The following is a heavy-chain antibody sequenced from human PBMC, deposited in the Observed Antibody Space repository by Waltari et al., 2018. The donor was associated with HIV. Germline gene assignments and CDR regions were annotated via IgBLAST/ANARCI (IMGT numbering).Heavy chain of an antibody. CDR1: GFSFSIYA. CDR3: TKDPVTAVGNINWFDP. D-gene: IGHD6-13*01. V-gene: IGHV3-23*01. J-gene: IGHJ5*02. CDR2: ISGSGDNR. Sequence: EVQLLESGGGLVQPGGSLRLSCRASGFSFSIYAMTRVRQAPGKGLEWVSGISGSGDNRYYADSVKGRFTISRDNSKNKVFLQMKSLRPEDTAFYYCTKDPVTAVGNINWFDPWGQGTLVTVSS.